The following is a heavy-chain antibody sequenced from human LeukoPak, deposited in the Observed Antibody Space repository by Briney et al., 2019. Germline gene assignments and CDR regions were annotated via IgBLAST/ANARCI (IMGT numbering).Heavy chain of an antibody. D-gene: IGHD1-26*01. J-gene: IGHJ4*02. CDR2: IYHSGST. CDR3: ARCGSGSSRNDY. Sequence: SETLSLTCAVSGYSISSGYYWGWIRQPPGKGLEWIGSIYHSGSTYYNPSLKNRVTISVDTSKNQFSLKLSSVTAADTAVYYCARCGSGSSRNDYWGQGTLVTVSS. CDR1: GYSISSGYY. V-gene: IGHV4-38-2*01.